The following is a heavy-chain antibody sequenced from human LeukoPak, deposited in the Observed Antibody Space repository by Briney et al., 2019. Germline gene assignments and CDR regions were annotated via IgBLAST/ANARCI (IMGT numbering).Heavy chain of an antibody. CDR1: GGSFSGYY. CDR2: INHSGST. D-gene: IGHD2-15*01. Sequence: SETLSLTCAVYGGSFSGYYWGWIRQPPGKGLEWIGEINHSGSTNYNPSLKSRVTISVDTSKNQFSLKLSSVTAADTAVYYCARALVAATSVPGYWGQGTLVTVSS. CDR3: ARALVAATSVPGY. V-gene: IGHV4-34*01. J-gene: IGHJ4*02.